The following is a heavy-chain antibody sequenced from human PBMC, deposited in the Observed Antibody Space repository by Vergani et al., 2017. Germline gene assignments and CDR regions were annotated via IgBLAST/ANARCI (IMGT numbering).Heavy chain of an antibody. CDR1: GFTFSNAW. J-gene: IGHJ4*02. Sequence: EVQLVESGGGLVKPGGSLRLSCAASGFTFSNAWMSWVRQAPGKGLEWVGRIKSKTDGGTTDYAAPVKGRFTISRYDSKNTLYLQMNSLKTEDTAVYYCTTEALLWFGELFYWGQGTLVTVSS. D-gene: IGHD3-10*01. CDR3: TTEALLWFGELFY. V-gene: IGHV3-15*01. CDR2: IKSKTDGGTT.